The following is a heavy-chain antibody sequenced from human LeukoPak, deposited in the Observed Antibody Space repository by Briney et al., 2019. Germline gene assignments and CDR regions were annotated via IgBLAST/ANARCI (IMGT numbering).Heavy chain of an antibody. D-gene: IGHD4/OR15-4a*01. CDR3: ARGRGASPNNWFDP. CDR2: ISSSGTYI. CDR1: GFTFSIYN. J-gene: IGHJ5*02. V-gene: IGHV3-21*01. Sequence: GGSLRLSCAASGFTFSIYNMNWVRQAPGKGLEWVSSISSSGTYIYYADSVKGRFTISRDTAKNSLYLQMNSLRAEDTAVYYCARGRGASPNNWFDPWGQGTLVTVSS.